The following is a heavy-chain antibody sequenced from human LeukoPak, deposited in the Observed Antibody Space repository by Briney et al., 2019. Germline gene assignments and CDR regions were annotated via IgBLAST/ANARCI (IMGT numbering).Heavy chain of an antibody. V-gene: IGHV1-46*01. CDR3: ARGMEPYYYMDV. D-gene: IGHD1-26*01. CDR2: INPSGGST. J-gene: IGHJ6*03. CDR1: GYTFTSYY. Sequence: GASVKVSCKASGYTFTSYYMHWVRQAPGQGLEWMGIINPSGGSTSYAQKFQGRVTMTRDTSTSTVYMELTSLRSDDTAVYYCARGMEPYYYMDVWGKGTTVTVSS.